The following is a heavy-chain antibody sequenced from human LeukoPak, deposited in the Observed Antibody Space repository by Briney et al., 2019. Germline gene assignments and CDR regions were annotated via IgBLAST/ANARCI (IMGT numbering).Heavy chain of an antibody. CDR2: IIPIFGTA. Sequence: ASVKVSCKASGGTFSSYAISWVRQAPGQGLEWMGGIIPIFGTANYAQKFQGRVTITADESTSTAYMELSSLRSEDTAVYYCARVVHRVDSGYDTFDYWGQGTLVTVSS. CDR1: GGTFSSYA. V-gene: IGHV1-69*13. J-gene: IGHJ4*02. D-gene: IGHD5-12*01. CDR3: ARVVHRVDSGYDTFDY.